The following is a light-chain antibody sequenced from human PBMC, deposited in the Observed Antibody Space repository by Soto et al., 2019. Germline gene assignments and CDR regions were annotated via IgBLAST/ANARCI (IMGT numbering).Light chain of an antibody. CDR2: AAS. Sequence: DIQVAQSPSSLSASVGDRVTITCRASQNINNYLNWYQQKPGKAPKLLIYAASSLQSGVPSRFSGSGSGTDFTLTISSLQPEDFATYYCQQSFSTLWTVGQGTKVDIK. V-gene: IGKV1-39*01. CDR1: QNINNY. J-gene: IGKJ1*01. CDR3: QQSFSTLWT.